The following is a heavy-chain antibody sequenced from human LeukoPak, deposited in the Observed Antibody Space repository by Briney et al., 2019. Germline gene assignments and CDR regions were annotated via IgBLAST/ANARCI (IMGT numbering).Heavy chain of an antibody. V-gene: IGHV4-39*07. CDR1: GGSISSSSYY. J-gene: IGHJ4*02. Sequence: SETLSLTCTVSGGSISSSSYYWGWIRQPPGKGLEWIGSIYYSGSTYYNPSLKSRVTISVDTSKNQFSLKLSSVTAADTAVYYCARVSGGRKTHSGDYWGQGTLVTVSS. CDR3: ARVSGGRKTHSGDY. D-gene: IGHD1-26*01. CDR2: IYYSGST.